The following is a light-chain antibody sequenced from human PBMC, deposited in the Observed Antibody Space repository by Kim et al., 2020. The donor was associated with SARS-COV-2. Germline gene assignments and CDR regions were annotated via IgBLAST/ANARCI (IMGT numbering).Light chain of an antibody. CDR2: AAS. CDR1: QGINSD. CDR3: QQSNSFPRT. J-gene: IGKJ1*01. Sequence: ASVGDRVTITCRASQGINSDLAWYQQKPGKAPKLLIYAASTLESGVPSRFSGSGSGTDFTLTISSLQPEDFATYFCQQSNSFPRTFGQGTKVDIK. V-gene: IGKV1-9*01.